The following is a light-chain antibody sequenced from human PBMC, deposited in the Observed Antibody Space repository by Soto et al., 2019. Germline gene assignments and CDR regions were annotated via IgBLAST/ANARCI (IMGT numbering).Light chain of an antibody. CDR1: SSDVGGYNS. J-gene: IGLJ1*01. CDR3: SSYTSSSTGG. V-gene: IGLV2-14*01. Sequence: QSVLTQPASVSGSPGQSITISCTRTSSDVGGYNSVSGYQQHPGKTPKLMIYEVNYRPSGVSNRFSGSKSGNTASLTFSGLQAEDEADYYCSSYTSSSTGGFGTGTKVTVL. CDR2: EVN.